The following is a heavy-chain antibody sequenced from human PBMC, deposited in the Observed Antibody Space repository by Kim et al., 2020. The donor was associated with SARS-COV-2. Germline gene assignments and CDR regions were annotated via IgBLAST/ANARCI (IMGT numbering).Heavy chain of an antibody. CDR2: IKSKTDGGTT. Sequence: GGSLRLSCAASGFTFSNAWMSWVRQAPGKGLEWVGRIKSKTDGGTTDYAAPVKGRFTISRDDSKNTLYLQMNSLKTEDTAVYYCTTEMYYYDSSGYYPAEYFQHWGQGTLVTVSS. CDR3: TTEMYYYDSSGYYPAEYFQH. V-gene: IGHV3-15*01. D-gene: IGHD3-22*01. J-gene: IGHJ1*01. CDR1: GFTFSNAW.